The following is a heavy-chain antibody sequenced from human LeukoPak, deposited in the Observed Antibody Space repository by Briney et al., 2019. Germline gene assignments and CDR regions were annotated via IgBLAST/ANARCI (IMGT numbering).Heavy chain of an antibody. Sequence: GGSLRLSYAASGFTVSSNYMSWVRQAPGKGLEWVSVIYSGGSTYYADSVKGRFTISRDNSKNTLYLQMNSLRAEDTAVYYCASLSLKGGFSSSWFFDYWGQGTLVTVSS. CDR1: GFTVSSNY. J-gene: IGHJ4*02. CDR3: ASLSLKGGFSSSWFFDY. D-gene: IGHD6-13*01. CDR2: IYSGGST. V-gene: IGHV3-53*01.